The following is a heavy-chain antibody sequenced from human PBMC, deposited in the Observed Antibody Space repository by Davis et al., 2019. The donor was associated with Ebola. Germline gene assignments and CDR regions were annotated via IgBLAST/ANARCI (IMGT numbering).Heavy chain of an antibody. Sequence: AASVKVSCKASGYSFTPYTIHWVRQAPGQRLEWMGWINAGNGNTKYSQKFQGRVTITRDTSANTAYMELSSLRSEDTAVYSCARGYCSGGSCYSGDYWGQGTLVTVSS. CDR2: INAGNGNT. V-gene: IGHV1-3*01. D-gene: IGHD2-15*01. J-gene: IGHJ4*02. CDR3: ARGYCSGGSCYSGDY. CDR1: GYSFTPYT.